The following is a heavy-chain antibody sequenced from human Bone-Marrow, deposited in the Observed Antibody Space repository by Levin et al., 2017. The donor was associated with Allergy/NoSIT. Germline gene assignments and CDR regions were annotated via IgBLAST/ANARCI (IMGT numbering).Heavy chain of an antibody. D-gene: IGHD3-22*01. CDR2: ISYGGDNK. Sequence: GESLKISCAASGFTFTLYGMHWVRQAPGKGLEWVSFISYGGDNKYFADSVKGRFTISRDNSKNTLYLQMNSLRAEDTAIYYCAKDRPQATDYYDSSGSSDYWGRGTLVTVSS. CDR3: AKDRPQATDYYDSSGSSDY. V-gene: IGHV3-30*18. J-gene: IGHJ4*02. CDR1: GFTFTLYG.